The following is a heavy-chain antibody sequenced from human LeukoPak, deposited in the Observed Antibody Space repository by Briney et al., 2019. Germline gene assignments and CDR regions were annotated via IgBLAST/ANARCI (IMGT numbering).Heavy chain of an antibody. CDR1: GFSFSTYA. D-gene: IGHD1-26*01. CDR3: AKDTRSRWELPGTFDY. V-gene: IGHV3-23*01. J-gene: IGHJ4*02. Sequence: GGSLGLFWEASGFSFSTYAMSWVRQAPGKGPEWVAAFSGSSDTTYYADSVKCRFTISRDNYKSTLYLQMNSLRAEDTAVYYCAKDTRSRWELPGTFDYWGQGTLVTVSS. CDR2: FSGSSDTT.